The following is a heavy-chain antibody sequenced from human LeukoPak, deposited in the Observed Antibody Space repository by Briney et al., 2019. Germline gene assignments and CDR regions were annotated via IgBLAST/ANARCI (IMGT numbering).Heavy chain of an antibody. CDR2: ISYDGSNK. J-gene: IGHJ4*02. CDR3: ARERTGWYAVY. CDR1: GFTFSSYA. Sequence: PGGSLRLSCAASGFTFSSYAMHWVRQAPGKGLEWVAVISYDGSNKYYADSVKGRFTISRDNSKNTLYLQMNSLRAEDTAVYYCARERTGWYAVYWGQGTLVTVSS. V-gene: IGHV3-30*04. D-gene: IGHD6-19*01.